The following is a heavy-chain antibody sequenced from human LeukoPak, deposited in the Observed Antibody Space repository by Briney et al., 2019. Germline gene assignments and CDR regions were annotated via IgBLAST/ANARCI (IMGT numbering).Heavy chain of an antibody. CDR3: AKDPSKGVARSDP. V-gene: IGHV3-23*01. D-gene: IGHD2-15*01. Sequence: SGGSLRLSRVASGFTFSNYDMSWVRQAPGKGLEWVSGINWNGGSTYYADSVKGRFTISRDNSKNTLYLQMNSLRAEDTAVYYCAKDPSKGVARSDPWGQGTLVTVSS. J-gene: IGHJ5*02. CDR1: GFTFSNYD. CDR2: INWNGGST.